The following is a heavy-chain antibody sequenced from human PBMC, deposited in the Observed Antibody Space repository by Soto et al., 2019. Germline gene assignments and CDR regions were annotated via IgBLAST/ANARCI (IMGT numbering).Heavy chain of an antibody. CDR1: AYSFTTYH. J-gene: IGHJ5*02. D-gene: IGHD2-2*01. CDR2: INPDAGAT. Sequence: ASVKVSCKASAYSFTTYHIHCVRQAPGQVLEWMGLINPDAGATNYAQRFQGRLRLTRDTSTSTVYMELRSLRFDDTAVYYCARGDIVLVPASEGNWFDPWGQGTLVTVSS. V-gene: IGHV1-46*01. CDR3: ARGDIVLVPASEGNWFDP.